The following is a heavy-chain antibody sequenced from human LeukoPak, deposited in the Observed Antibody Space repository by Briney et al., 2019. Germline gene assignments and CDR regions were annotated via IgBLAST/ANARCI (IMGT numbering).Heavy chain of an antibody. D-gene: IGHD4-17*01. CDR2: ISSSSSTI. V-gene: IGHV3-48*01. CDR1: GFTFSSYS. Sequence: PGGSLRLSCAASGFTFSSYSTNWVRQAPGKGLEWVSYISSSSSTIYYADSVKGRFTISRDNAKNSLYLQMNSLRAEDTAVYYCARSNLYYGDYPWYFDYWGQGTLVTVSS. J-gene: IGHJ4*02. CDR3: ARSNLYYGDYPWYFDY.